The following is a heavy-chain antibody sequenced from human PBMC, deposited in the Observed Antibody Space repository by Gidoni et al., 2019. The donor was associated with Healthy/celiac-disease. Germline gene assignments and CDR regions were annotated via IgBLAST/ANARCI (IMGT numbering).Heavy chain of an antibody. CDR3: AKSLLWFGELSWYYYGMDV. V-gene: IGHV3-30*18. CDR2: ISYDGSNK. D-gene: IGHD3-10*01. J-gene: IGHJ6*02. Sequence: QVQLVESGGGVVQPGRSLRLSCAASGFTFSSYGMHWVRQAPGKGLEWVAVISYDGSNKYYADSVKGRFTISRDNSKNTLYLQMNSLRAEDTAVYYCAKSLLWFGELSWYYYGMDVWGQGTTVTVSS. CDR1: GFTFSSYG.